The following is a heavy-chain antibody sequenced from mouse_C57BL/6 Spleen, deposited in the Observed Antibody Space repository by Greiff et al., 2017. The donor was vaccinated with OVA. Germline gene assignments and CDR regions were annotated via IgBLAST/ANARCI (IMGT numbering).Heavy chain of an antibody. D-gene: IGHD2-4*01. Sequence: EVQRVESGGDLVKPGGSLKLSCAASGFTFSSYGMSWVRQTPDKRLEWVATISSGGSYTYYPDSVKGRFTISRDNAKNTLYLQMSSLKSEDTAMYYCARLYYDYDGRPLDYWGQGTTLTVSS. CDR3: ARLYYDYDGRPLDY. V-gene: IGHV5-6*01. J-gene: IGHJ2*01. CDR2: ISSGGSYT. CDR1: GFTFSSYG.